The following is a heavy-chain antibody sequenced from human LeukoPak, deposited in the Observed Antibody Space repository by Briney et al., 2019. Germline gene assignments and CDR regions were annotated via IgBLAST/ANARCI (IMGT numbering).Heavy chain of an antibody. D-gene: IGHD3-10*01. CDR3: AKESGASYYGSGGDS. V-gene: IGHV3-23*01. CDR1: GFTFSSYA. J-gene: IGHJ4*02. CDR2: ISGSGSHT. Sequence: GGSLRLSCAASGFTFSSYAMSWVRQVPGKGLEWVSSISGSGSHTYYANSVKGRFTISRDNPKNTLYLQMNGLRAEDTAVYYCAKESGASYYGSGGDSWGQGTLVTVSS.